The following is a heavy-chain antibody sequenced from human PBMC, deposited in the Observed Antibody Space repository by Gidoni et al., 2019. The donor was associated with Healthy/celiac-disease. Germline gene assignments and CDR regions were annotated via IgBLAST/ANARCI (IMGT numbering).Heavy chain of an antibody. CDR3: AKDERASGWYVPCDY. J-gene: IGHJ4*02. CDR2: ISGSGGST. D-gene: IGHD6-19*01. CDR1: GFTFSSYA. V-gene: IGHV3-23*01. Sequence: EVQLLESGGGLVQPGGSLRLSCAASGFTFSSYAMSWVRQDQGKGLEWVSAISGSGGSTYYADSVKGCFTISRDNSKNTLYLQMNSLRADDTAVYYCAKDERASGWYVPCDYWGQGTLVTVSS.